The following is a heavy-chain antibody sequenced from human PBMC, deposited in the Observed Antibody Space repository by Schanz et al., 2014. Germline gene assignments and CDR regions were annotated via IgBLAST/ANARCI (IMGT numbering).Heavy chain of an antibody. D-gene: IGHD2-8*02. Sequence: EVQLVESGGGLVQPGGSLRLSCAASGFSVGNKYMNWVRQAPGKGLEWVAYISSSSSTIHYADSVKGRFTISRDNSKSTLYVEMNSLRVEDTAVYYCAKTLFPGGTQTFGNWGRGTLXTVSS. V-gene: IGHV3-48*01. CDR3: AKTLFPGGTQTFGN. CDR2: ISSSSSTI. CDR1: GFSVGNKY. J-gene: IGHJ4*02.